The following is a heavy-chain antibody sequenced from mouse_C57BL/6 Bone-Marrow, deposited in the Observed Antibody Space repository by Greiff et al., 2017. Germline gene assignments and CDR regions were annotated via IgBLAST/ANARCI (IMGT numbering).Heavy chain of an antibody. V-gene: IGHV1-81*01. D-gene: IGHD1-1*02. CDR2: IYPRSGNA. CDR1: GYTFTSYG. J-gene: IGHJ2*01. Sequence: QVQLQQSGAELARPGASVKLSCKASGYTFTSYGISWVKQSTGQGLEWIGEIYPRSGNAYYNEKFKGKATLTADKSSSTAYMELRSLTSEDSAVYFCARSNGGSFFDYWGQGTTLTVSS. CDR3: ARSNGGSFFDY.